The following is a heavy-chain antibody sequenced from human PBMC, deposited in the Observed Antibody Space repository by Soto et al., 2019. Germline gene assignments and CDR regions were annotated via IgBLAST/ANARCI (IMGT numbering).Heavy chain of an antibody. D-gene: IGHD6-19*01. V-gene: IGHV3-21*01. Sequence: GGSLRLSCAASGFTFSSYSMNCVRQAPGKGLEWVSSISSSSSYIYYADSVKGRFTISRDNAKNSLYLQMNSLRAEDTAVYYCARREAVAGLAFDYWGQGTLVTVSS. CDR2: ISSSSSYI. CDR1: GFTFSSYS. J-gene: IGHJ4*02. CDR3: ARREAVAGLAFDY.